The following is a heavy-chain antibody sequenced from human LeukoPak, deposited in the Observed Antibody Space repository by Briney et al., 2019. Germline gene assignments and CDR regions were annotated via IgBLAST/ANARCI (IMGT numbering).Heavy chain of an antibody. CDR2: ISGRGDST. V-gene: IGHV3-23*01. J-gene: IGHJ4*02. Sequence: GGSLRLSCAASGFTFSTYAMSWVRQAPGKGLEWVSGISGRGDSTYYADSVKGRFTVSRDNSKNTLYLQMNSLRAEDTAVYYCAKGQGGDFWSGSAYFDWGQGTLVTVSS. CDR3: AKGQGGDFWSGSAYFD. D-gene: IGHD3-3*01. CDR1: GFTFSTYA.